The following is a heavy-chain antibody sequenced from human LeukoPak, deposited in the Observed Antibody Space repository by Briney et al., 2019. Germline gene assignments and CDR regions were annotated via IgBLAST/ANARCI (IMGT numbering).Heavy chain of an antibody. CDR3: ARWGLAYAIDY. V-gene: IGHV3-7*01. D-gene: IGHD2-8*01. Sequence: GGALRLSCAASGFTFRTYWMAWLRQAPGKGLEWVASINPGGSEKYYADSVKGRFTIFRDDAKNSLYLQVDSLRAEDTAVYSCARWGLAYAIDYWGQGTLVTDSS. CDR1: GFTFRTYW. J-gene: IGHJ4*02. CDR2: INPGGSEK.